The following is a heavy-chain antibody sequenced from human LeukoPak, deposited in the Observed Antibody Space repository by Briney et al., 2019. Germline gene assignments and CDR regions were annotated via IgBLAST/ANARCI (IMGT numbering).Heavy chain of an antibody. CDR3: AGVGPINPSHYNDY. CDR1: GFTFSGYG. CDR2: IRFDGTKK. V-gene: IGHV3-30*02. J-gene: IGHJ4*02. Sequence: PGGSLRLSCAASGFTFSGYGMHWVRQAPGKGLEWVAFIRFDGTKKRYADSVMGRFTISRDNSKNTLYLQMDSLRAEDTAMYYCAGVGPINPSHYNDYWGQGTLVTVSS. D-gene: IGHD1-26*01.